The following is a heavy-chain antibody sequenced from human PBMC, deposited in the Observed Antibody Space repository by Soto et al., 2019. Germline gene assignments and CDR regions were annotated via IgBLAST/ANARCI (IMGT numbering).Heavy chain of an antibody. CDR1: GFTFSYYW. Sequence: EVQLVESGGGLVQPGESLRLSCAASGFTFSYYWMHWVRQTPGKGLLWVSHIHNDGSRTTYADSVKGRFTISRDNARNTVYWQMNSLSDDDTAVYYCASGDRGAFDLWGQGTAVTVSS. J-gene: IGHJ3*01. CDR2: IHNDGSRT. V-gene: IGHV3-74*03. D-gene: IGHD7-27*01. CDR3: ASGDRGAFDL.